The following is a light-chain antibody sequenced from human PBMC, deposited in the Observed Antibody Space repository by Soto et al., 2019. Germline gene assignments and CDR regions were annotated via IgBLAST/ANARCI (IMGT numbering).Light chain of an antibody. CDR2: KAS. Sequence: DIQMNQSPSILSASVGDRVTITCRASQSINNWLAWYQQKPGKAPKLLICKASTLEIGVPSRFSGSGSGTEFTLTISGLQPDDFATYYCQQYNGYPWPFGQGTKVDIK. J-gene: IGKJ1*01. CDR3: QQYNGYPWP. V-gene: IGKV1-5*03. CDR1: QSINNW.